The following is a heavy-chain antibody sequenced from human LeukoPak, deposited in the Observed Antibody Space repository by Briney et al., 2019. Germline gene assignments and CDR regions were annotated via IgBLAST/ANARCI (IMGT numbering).Heavy chain of an antibody. Sequence: KSSETLSLTCTVSGGSLHNYYWSWIRQPPGKGLEWIGEINHSGSTNYNPSLKSRVTISVDTSKNQFSLKLSSVTAADTAVYYCARGGSSAYGPLYYYMDVWGKGTTVTVSS. CDR1: GGSLHNYY. D-gene: IGHD3-16*01. CDR2: INHSGST. J-gene: IGHJ6*03. V-gene: IGHV4-34*01. CDR3: ARGGSSAYGPLYYYMDV.